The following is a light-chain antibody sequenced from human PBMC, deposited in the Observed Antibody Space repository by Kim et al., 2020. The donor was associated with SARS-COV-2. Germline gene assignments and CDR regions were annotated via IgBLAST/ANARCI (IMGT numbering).Light chain of an antibody. J-gene: IGKJ1*01. V-gene: IGKV3-20*01. CDR1: QSINSTY. CDR3: QQYRSSLWA. Sequence: SPGERATLSHRASQSINSTYLAWYQQKPGQAPRLLIYAASSRATGIPDRFTGSGSGTYFTLTISRLEPEDFAMYYCQQYRSSLWAFGQGTKVDIK. CDR2: AAS.